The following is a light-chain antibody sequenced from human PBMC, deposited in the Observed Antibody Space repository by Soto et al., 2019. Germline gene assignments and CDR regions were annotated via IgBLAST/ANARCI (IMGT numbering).Light chain of an antibody. J-gene: IGLJ1*01. Sequence: TALTQPESVSGAPGQSIAIACTGTSSDDGIYNYVSWYQQHPGKVPTLIIYKVTNRPSWVSNRFSGSKSGNTTSLTISRPQAYYFSDYYFTSYSTLSTRVFGTGTRSP. CDR2: KVT. CDR3: TSYSTLSTRV. V-gene: IGLV2-14*01. CDR1: SSDDGIYNY.